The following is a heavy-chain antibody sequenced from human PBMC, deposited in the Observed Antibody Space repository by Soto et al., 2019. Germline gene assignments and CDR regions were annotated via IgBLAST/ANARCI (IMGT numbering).Heavy chain of an antibody. Sequence: SETLSLTCTVSGGSTSSYCWSCIRQPPGKGLQWIGYIYYIGSTNYSPSLKSRVTISVDTSKNQFSLNLSSVTAADTAVYYCARDPSRSGWFDYWGQGTLVTVSS. D-gene: IGHD6-19*01. CDR1: GGSTSSYC. CDR3: ARDPSRSGWFDY. J-gene: IGHJ5*01. CDR2: IYYIGST. V-gene: IGHV4-59*01.